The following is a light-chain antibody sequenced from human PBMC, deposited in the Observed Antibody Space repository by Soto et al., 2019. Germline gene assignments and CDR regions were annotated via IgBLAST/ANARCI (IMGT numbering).Light chain of an antibody. CDR1: QSVSANY. J-gene: IGKJ3*01. Sequence: EIVLTQSPGTLSLSPGERATLSCRASQSVSANYLAWYQQKAGQAPRLLIYGASTRATGIPDRFSGSGSGTDFTLTISRLEPEYFAVYFCQQHGSSPFTFGPGTKVDI. CDR3: QQHGSSPFT. V-gene: IGKV3-20*01. CDR2: GAS.